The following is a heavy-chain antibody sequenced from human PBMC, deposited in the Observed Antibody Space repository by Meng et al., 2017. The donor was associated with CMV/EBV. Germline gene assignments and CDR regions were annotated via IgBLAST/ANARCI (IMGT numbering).Heavy chain of an antibody. V-gene: IGHV1-2*02. CDR2: INPNSGGT. D-gene: IGHD3-16*01. CDR1: GYTFIGYY. Sequence: ASVKVSCKASGYTFIGYYMHWVRQAPGQGLEWMGWINPNSGGTNYAQKFQGRVTMTRDTSISTADMELGRLRSDDTAVYYCAKAPRGEAFDIWGQGTMVTVSS. CDR3: AKAPRGEAFDI. J-gene: IGHJ3*02.